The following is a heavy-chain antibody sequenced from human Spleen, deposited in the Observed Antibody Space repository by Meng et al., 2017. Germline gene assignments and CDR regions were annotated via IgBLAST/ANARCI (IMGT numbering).Heavy chain of an antibody. CDR1: GFTFDDYT. Sequence: GESLKISCAASGFTFDDYTMHWVRQAPGKGLEWVSLISWDGGSTYYADSVKGRFTISRDNSKNSLYLQMNSLRAEDTALYYCAKDIDQTEDDAFDIWGQGTMVTVSS. J-gene: IGHJ3*02. CDR2: ISWDGGST. V-gene: IGHV3-43*01. CDR3: AKDIDQTEDDAFDI.